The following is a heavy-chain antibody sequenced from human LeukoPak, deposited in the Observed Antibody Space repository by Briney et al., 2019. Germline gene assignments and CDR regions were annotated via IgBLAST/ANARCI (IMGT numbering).Heavy chain of an antibody. D-gene: IGHD6-13*01. J-gene: IGHJ5*02. CDR1: GFTFSSYA. CDR2: ISYDGSNK. Sequence: GGSLRLSCAASGFTFSSYAMHWVRQAPGKGLEWVAVISYDGSNKYYADSVKGRFTISRDNAKSSLYLQMNSLTVDDTAVYYCARDRSFDSSWNWFDPWGQGTLVTVSS. V-gene: IGHV3-30*04. CDR3: ARDRSFDSSWNWFDP.